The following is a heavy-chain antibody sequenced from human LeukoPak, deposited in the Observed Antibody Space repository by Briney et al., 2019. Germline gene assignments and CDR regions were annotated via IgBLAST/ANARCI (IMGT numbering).Heavy chain of an antibody. CDR2: IYPRDSNT. D-gene: IGHD6-13*01. CDR1: GYSFTSHW. V-gene: IGHV5-51*01. CDR3: ARPPIAAGGAYNGSAP. J-gene: IGHJ5*02. Sequence: GESLKISCKGSGYGSGYSFTSHWIAWVRQMPGKGLEWMGIIYPRDSNTIYSPSFQGQVTISVDTSINTAYLQWISLKASDTPIYYCARPPIAAGGAYNGSAPWGKGPLVTVPS.